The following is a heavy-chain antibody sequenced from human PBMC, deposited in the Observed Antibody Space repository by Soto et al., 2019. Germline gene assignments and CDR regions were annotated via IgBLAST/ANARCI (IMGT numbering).Heavy chain of an antibody. CDR2: ISASGRDT. D-gene: IGHD6-19*01. CDR1: GFTFTNFA. J-gene: IGHJ4*02. Sequence: SGGSLRLSCAASGFTFTNFAMSWVRQAPGRGLEWVSGISASGRDTYYADSVKDRFTVSRDNSKNTLYLQMNSLRAEDTAIYYCAKGKASGWYYFDYWGQGARVTVSS. CDR3: AKGKASGWYYFDY. V-gene: IGHV3-23*01.